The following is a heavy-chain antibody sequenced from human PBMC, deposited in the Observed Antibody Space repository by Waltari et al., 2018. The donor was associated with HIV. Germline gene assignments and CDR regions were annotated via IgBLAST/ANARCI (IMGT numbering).Heavy chain of an antibody. V-gene: IGHV3-74*01. D-gene: IGHD2-8*01. Sequence: LVESGGPTVQPGGSLRLACTASGFVFGSHWMPGGGQSPGGGLFWVSRIDNDGRVIKYANSVKGRFTLSRDNTKNMLFLEMKSLRGEDSGIHYCVKDVAVTHYGVYYSGLDVWGQGTTVTV. CDR3: VKDVAVTHYGVYYSGLDV. CDR2: IDNDGRVI. J-gene: IGHJ6*02. CDR1: GFVFGSHW.